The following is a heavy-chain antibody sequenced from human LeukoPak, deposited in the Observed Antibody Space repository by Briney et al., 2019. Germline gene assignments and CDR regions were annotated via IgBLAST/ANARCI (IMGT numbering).Heavy chain of an antibody. Sequence: SETLSLTRTVSGGSISSYYWSWIRQPPGKGLEWIGYIYYSGSTNYNPSLKSRVTISVDTSKNQFSLKLSSVTAADTAVYYCARGGQYYDFWSGPPDVWGKGTTVTVSS. V-gene: IGHV4-59*01. CDR3: ARGGQYYDFWSGPPDV. CDR2: IYYSGST. J-gene: IGHJ6*04. D-gene: IGHD3-3*01. CDR1: GGSISSYY.